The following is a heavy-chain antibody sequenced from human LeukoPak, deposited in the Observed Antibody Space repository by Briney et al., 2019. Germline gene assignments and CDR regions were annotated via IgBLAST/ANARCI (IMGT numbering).Heavy chain of an antibody. CDR1: GGSISSYY. D-gene: IGHD1-20*01. CDR3: ARHKGHKWDDNGMDV. J-gene: IGHJ6*02. Sequence: PSETLSLTCTVSGGSISSYYWSWIRQPPGKGLEWVGEINHSGSTNYNPSLKSRGTISVDTSKNQFSLKLSSVTAADTAVYYCARHKGHKWDDNGMDVWGQGTTVTVSS. V-gene: IGHV4-59*08. CDR2: INHSGST.